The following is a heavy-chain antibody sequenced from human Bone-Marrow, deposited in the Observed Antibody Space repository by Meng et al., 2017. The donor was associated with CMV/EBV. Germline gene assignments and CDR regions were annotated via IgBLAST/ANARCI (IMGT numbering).Heavy chain of an antibody. D-gene: IGHD1-26*01. Sequence: GGSLRLSCAASGFTFSSYGMHWVRQAPGKGLEWVAFIRYDGSNKYYADSVKGRFTISRDNSKNTLYLQMNSLRAEDTAVYYCAKGVGATPAVAYYYYGMDVWGQGTTVTVSS. CDR1: GFTFSSYG. J-gene: IGHJ6*02. CDR2: IRYDGSNK. V-gene: IGHV3-30*02. CDR3: AKGVGATPAVAYYYYGMDV.